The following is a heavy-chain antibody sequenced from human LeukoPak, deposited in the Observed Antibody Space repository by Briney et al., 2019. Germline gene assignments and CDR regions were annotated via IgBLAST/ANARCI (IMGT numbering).Heavy chain of an antibody. V-gene: IGHV4-39*07. Sequence: ASETLSLTCTVSSGSISTSNYYWGWVRQPPGKALEWIGNIFYSGSTYYSPSLKSRVTISLDTSRNQFSLKLNSVTAVDTAVYYCAKSNGHGLIGIWGQGTMVTVSS. CDR3: AKSNGHGLIGI. CDR1: SGSISTSNYY. CDR2: IFYSGST. D-gene: IGHD2-8*01. J-gene: IGHJ3*02.